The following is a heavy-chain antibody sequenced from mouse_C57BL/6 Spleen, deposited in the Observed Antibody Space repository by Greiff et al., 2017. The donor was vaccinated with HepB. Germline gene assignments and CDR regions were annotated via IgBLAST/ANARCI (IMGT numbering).Heavy chain of an antibody. CDR3: ARLVTTVVVDY. CDR2: IHPNSGST. CDR1: GYTFTSYW. J-gene: IGHJ2*01. Sequence: QVQLQQPGAELVKPGASVKLSCKASGYTFTSYWMHWVKQRPGQGLEWIGMIHPNSGSTNYNEKFKSKATLTVDKSSSTAYMQLSSLTSEDSAVYYCARLVTTVVVDYWGQGTTLTVSS. D-gene: IGHD1-1*01. V-gene: IGHV1-64*01.